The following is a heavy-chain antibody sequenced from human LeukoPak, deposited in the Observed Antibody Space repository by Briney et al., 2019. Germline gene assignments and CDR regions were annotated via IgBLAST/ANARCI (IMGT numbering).Heavy chain of an antibody. Sequence: PERSLRLSCAASGFTFSSYGMHWVRQAPGKGLEWVAVISYDGSNKYYADSVKGRFTISRDNSKNTLYLQMNSLRAEDTAVYYCARREARSFDYWGQGTLVTVSS. CDR3: ARREARSFDY. CDR2: ISYDGSNK. V-gene: IGHV3-30*03. J-gene: IGHJ4*02. CDR1: GFTFSSYG. D-gene: IGHD1-26*01.